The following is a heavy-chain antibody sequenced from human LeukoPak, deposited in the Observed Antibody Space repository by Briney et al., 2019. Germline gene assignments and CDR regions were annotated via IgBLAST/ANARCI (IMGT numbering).Heavy chain of an antibody. D-gene: IGHD6-13*01. J-gene: IGHJ4*02. V-gene: IGHV5-51*01. CDR1: GYSSTSYW. CDR3: ARQTSPPTRRLILAAAAGY. CDR2: IYPGDSDT. Sequence: GESLKISCKGSGYSSTSYWIGWVRQMPGKGLEWMGIIYPGDSDTRYSPSFQGQVTISADKSISTAYLQWSSLKASDTAMYYCARQTSPPTRRLILAAAAGYWGQGTLVTVSS.